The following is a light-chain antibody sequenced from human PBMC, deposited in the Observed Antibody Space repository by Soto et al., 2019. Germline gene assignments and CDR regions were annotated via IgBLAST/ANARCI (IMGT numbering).Light chain of an antibody. CDR1: SSDGGGYNY. V-gene: IGLV2-14*01. J-gene: IGLJ3*02. Sequence: QSALTQPASVSGSPGQSITISCTGTSSDGGGYNYVSWYQQHPGKAPKLMIYEVSNRPSGVSNRFAGSKSGNTASLTISGLQAEAEADYYCSSYTSSSTRVFGGGTQLTVL. CDR3: SSYTSSSTRV. CDR2: EVS.